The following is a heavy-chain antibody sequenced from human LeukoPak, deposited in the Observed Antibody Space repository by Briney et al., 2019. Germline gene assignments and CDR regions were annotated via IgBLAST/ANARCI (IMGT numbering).Heavy chain of an antibody. CDR1: GFTFSSYS. Sequence: KAGGSLRLSCAASGFTFSSYSMNWVRQAPGEGLEWVSSISSSSSYIYYADSVKGRFTISRDNAKNSLYLQMNSLRAEDTAVYYCAREGVYCSSTSCYTGRYNWFDPWGQGTLVTVSS. CDR2: ISSSSSYI. V-gene: IGHV3-21*01. CDR3: AREGVYCSSTSCYTGRYNWFDP. D-gene: IGHD2-2*02. J-gene: IGHJ5*02.